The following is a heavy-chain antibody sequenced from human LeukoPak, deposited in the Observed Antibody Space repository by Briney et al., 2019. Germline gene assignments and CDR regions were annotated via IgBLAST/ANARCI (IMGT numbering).Heavy chain of an antibody. V-gene: IGHV1-2*02. D-gene: IGHD1-26*01. CDR2: INSNSGAR. Sequence: ASVTVSCKASGYTFSGYYMHWVRQAPGQGLESMGWINSNSGARNYAPKFQGRVTFSRDNSISTAYMELSSLRSDDTAIYYCARGRGGATTGFDHWGQGTLVTVS. CDR1: GYTFSGYY. J-gene: IGHJ4*02. CDR3: ARGRGGATTGFDH.